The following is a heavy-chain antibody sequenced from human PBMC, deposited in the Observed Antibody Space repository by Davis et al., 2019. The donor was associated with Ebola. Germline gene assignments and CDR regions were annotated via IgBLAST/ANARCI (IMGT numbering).Heavy chain of an antibody. CDR2: INHSGST. D-gene: IGHD6-13*01. Sequence: PSETLSLTCAVYGESFTGYYWSWSRQPPGKGLEWIGEINHSGSTNYHPSLKSRVTISADTSKNQFSLKLSTVTAADTAVYYCARAGYSSSRGWFDPWGQGTLVTVSS. CDR1: GESFTGYY. J-gene: IGHJ5*02. CDR3: ARAGYSSSRGWFDP. V-gene: IGHV4-34*01.